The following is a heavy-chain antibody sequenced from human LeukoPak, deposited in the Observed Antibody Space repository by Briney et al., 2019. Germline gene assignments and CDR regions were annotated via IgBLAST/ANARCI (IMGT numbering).Heavy chain of an antibody. D-gene: IGHD3-10*01. CDR1: GGSISSSSHY. Sequence: SETLSLTCTVSGGSISSSSHYWGWIRQPPGKGLEWIGSIYYSGSTYYNPSLKSRVTISVDTSKNQFSLKLSSVTAADTAVYYCARQQYYYGSGSRPDYWGQGTLVTVSS. V-gene: IGHV4-39*01. CDR2: IYYSGST. CDR3: ARQQYYYGSGSRPDY. J-gene: IGHJ4*02.